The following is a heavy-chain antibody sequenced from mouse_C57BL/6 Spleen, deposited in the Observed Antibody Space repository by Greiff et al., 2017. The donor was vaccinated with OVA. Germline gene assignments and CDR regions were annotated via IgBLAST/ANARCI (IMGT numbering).Heavy chain of an antibody. Sequence: EVKVVESGGGLVQPKGSLKLSCAASGFTFNTYAMHWVRQAPGKGLEWVARIRSKSSNYATYYAESVKDRFTISRDDSQSMLYLQMNNLKTEDTAMYYCVRDPRSNWSFDYWGQGTTLTVSS. CDR2: IRSKSSNYAT. CDR1: GFTFNTYA. D-gene: IGHD2-5*01. J-gene: IGHJ2*01. CDR3: VRDPRSNWSFDY. V-gene: IGHV10-3*01.